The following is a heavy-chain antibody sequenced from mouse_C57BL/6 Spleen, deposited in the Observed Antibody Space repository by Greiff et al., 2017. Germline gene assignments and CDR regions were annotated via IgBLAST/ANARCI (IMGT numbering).Heavy chain of an antibody. V-gene: IGHV5-17*01. J-gene: IGHJ1*03. CDR3: ARGYYGRRYFDV. D-gene: IGHD1-1*01. CDR2: ISSGSSTI. CDR1: GFTFSDYG. Sequence: VQLKESGGGLVKPGGSLKLSCAASGFTFSDYGMHWVRQAPEKGLEWVAYISSGSSTIYYADTVKGRFTISRDNAKNTLFLQMTSLRSEDTAMYYCARGYYGRRYFDVWGTGTTVTVSS.